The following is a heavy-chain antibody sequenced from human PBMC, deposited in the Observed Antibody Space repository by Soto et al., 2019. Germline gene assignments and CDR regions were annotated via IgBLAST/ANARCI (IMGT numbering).Heavy chain of an antibody. V-gene: IGHV4-34*01. D-gene: IGHD2-21*02. CDR1: GGSVNSSNYN. J-gene: IGHJ3*02. CDR3: ARVERGTATTVVDAFDI. CDR2: MSHSGGT. Sequence: QAQLQQWGAGLLKPSETLSLTCAVLGGSVNSSNYNWSWIRQPPGKGLEWIGEMSHSGGTHFNPSLKSRVTISVDTSKTQFSLKMSSVPAAATALYYCARVERGTATTVVDAFDIWAPGTMVTVSS.